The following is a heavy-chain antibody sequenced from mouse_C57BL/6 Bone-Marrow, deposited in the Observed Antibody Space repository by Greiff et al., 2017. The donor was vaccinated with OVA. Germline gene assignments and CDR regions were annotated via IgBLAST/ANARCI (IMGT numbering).Heavy chain of an antibody. D-gene: IGHD1-1*01. V-gene: IGHV6-3*01. CDR1: GFTFSNYW. J-gene: IGHJ2*01. CDR3: TVYYCFDY. CDR2: IRLKSDNYAT. Sequence: EVKLMESGGGLVQPGGSMKLSCVASGFTFSNYWMNWVRQSPEKGLEWVAQIRLKSDNYATHYAESVKGRFTISRDDSKSSVYLQMNNLRAEDTGIYYCTVYYCFDYWGQGTTLTVSS.